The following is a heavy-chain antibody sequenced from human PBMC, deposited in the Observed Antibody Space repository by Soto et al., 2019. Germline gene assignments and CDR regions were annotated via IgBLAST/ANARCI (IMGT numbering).Heavy chain of an antibody. V-gene: IGHV1-8*01. CDR3: ARGVSAGVDY. CDR1: GYSFTSLD. CDR2: MQPSTGRT. D-gene: IGHD1-26*01. J-gene: IGHJ4*02. Sequence: ASVEVSCKASGYSFTSLDINWVRQTAGQGLEWMGWMQPSTGRTGYAQKFQGRVTMTRDTSINTAYMELTTLTSDDTAFYYCARGVSAGVDYWGQGTLVTVSS.